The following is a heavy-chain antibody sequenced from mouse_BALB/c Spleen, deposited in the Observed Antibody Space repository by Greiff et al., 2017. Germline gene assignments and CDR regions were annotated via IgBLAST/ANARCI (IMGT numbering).Heavy chain of an antibody. CDR3: ARSHKVSYGYPDY. Sequence: EVQGVESGGGLVQPGGSRKLSCAASGFTFSSFGMHWVRQAPEKGLEWVAYISSGSSTIYYADTVKGRFTISRDNPKNTLFLQMTSLRSEDTAMYYCARSHKVSYGYPDYWGQGTTLTVSS. D-gene: IGHD1-2*01. J-gene: IGHJ2*01. CDR1: GFTFSSFG. CDR2: ISSGSSTI. V-gene: IGHV5-17*02.